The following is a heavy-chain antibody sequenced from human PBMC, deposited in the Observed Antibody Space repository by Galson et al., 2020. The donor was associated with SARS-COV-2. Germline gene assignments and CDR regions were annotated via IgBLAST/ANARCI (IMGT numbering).Heavy chain of an antibody. V-gene: IGHV4-61*01. CDR3: ARGSVFGVVIIDY. Sequence: SETLSLTCTVSGGSVSSGSYFWSWIRQPPGKGLEYIGYIYSNGGTNYNPSLKSRVTMSVDTPKNQVSLKLKSVTAADTAVYYCARGSVFGVVIIDYCGQGTPVTVSS. D-gene: IGHD3-3*01. J-gene: IGHJ4*02. CDR1: GGSVSSGSYF. CDR2: IYSNGGT.